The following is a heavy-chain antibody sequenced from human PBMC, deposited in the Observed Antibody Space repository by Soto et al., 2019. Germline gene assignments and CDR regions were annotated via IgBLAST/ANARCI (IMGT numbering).Heavy chain of an antibody. CDR1: GFTFSSAW. CDR3: AADDASHGSGEFDY. Sequence: EVQLVESGGGFVEPGGSLSLSCAASGFTFSSAWLSWFRQAPGKGLEWIGLIKSKTSGETTDYAAPVKGRFTISRDDSKTTIYLHMSSLRTEDTAMFFCAADDASHGSGEFDYWGQGTLVTVSS. D-gene: IGHD3-10*01. CDR2: IKSKTSGETT. V-gene: IGHV3-15*01. J-gene: IGHJ4*02.